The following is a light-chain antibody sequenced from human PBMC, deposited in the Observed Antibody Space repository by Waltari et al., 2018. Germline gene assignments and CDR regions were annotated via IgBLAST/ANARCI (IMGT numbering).Light chain of an antibody. CDR2: YDS. CDR1: NIGSYS. Sequence: SYALTQPPSVSVAPGTTARITCGGDNIGSYSVHWYQQKPGQAPVLVIFYDSDWPSGIPERFSGSNSGNTATLTISSVEAGDEAKYYCHVWHPDMDPGVFGPGTEVSV. V-gene: IGLV3-21*04. J-gene: IGLJ1*01. CDR3: HVWHPDMDPGV.